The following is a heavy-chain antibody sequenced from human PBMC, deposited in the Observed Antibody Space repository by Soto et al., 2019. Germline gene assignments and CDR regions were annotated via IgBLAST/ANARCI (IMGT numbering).Heavy chain of an antibody. CDR1: GYTFTSYA. V-gene: IGHV1-3*01. CDR2: INAGNGNT. CDR3: AREFFSSSWYKVANGMDV. D-gene: IGHD6-13*01. J-gene: IGHJ6*02. Sequence: ASVKVSCKASGYTFTSYAMHWVRQAPGQRLEWMGWINAGNGNTKYSQKFQGRVTITRDTSASTAYMELSSLRSEDTAVYYCAREFFSSSWYKVANGMDVWGQGTTVTVS.